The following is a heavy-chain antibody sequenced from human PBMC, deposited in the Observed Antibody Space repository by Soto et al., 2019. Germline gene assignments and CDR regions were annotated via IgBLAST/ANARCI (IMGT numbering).Heavy chain of an antibody. CDR3: AKDLREMATIRPDY. J-gene: IGHJ4*02. D-gene: IGHD5-12*01. Sequence: QVQLVESGGGVVQPGRSLRLSCAASGFTFSSFGIHWVRQAPGKGLEWVAVISYDGIDKNYADSVKGRFTISRENSKNMVYLQMNSLRAEDTAVYYCAKDLREMATIRPDYWGLGILVTVSS. V-gene: IGHV3-30*18. CDR2: ISYDGIDK. CDR1: GFTFSSFG.